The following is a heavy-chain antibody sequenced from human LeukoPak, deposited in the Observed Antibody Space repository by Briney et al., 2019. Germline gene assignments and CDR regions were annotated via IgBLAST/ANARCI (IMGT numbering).Heavy chain of an antibody. CDR1: GYTFSDHY. J-gene: IGHJ3*02. D-gene: IGHD2-15*01. Sequence: ASVKVSCKASGYTFSDHYIQWVRQAPGQGLEWIGWISPNSGGTNSAQKFQARVTITADESTSTAYMEMSSLRSEDTAVYYCGRVSCGGNCYSLIGTFDIWGQGTMVTVSS. V-gene: IGHV1-2*02. CDR3: GRVSCGGNCYSLIGTFDI. CDR2: ISPNSGGT.